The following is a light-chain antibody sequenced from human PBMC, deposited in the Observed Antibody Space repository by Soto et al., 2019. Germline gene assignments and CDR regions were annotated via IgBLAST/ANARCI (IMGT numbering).Light chain of an antibody. CDR1: QSVSNDF. CDR3: QQYGSSPRT. CDR2: GAS. V-gene: IGKV3-20*01. Sequence: EIVLTQSPGILSFSPGERATCPGRARQSVSNDFLAWYQQKPGQAPRLLIYGASTRATDVPDRFSGSGSGTDFTLTISRLEPEDSAVYYCQQYGSSPRTFGQGTKVDIK. J-gene: IGKJ1*01.